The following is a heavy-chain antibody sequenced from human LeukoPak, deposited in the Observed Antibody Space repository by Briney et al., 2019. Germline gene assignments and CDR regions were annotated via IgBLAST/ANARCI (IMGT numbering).Heavy chain of an antibody. CDR3: ARTQSQSGSYRYYFGY. D-gene: IGHD1-26*01. Sequence: TSETLSLTCTVSGASVGSAGYYWSWLRQPPGGGLEWIGYIYYISNTNYNPSLKSRVTMSVDPSKNQFSLKLNSVTAADTAVYYCARTQSQSGSYRYYFGYWGQGTLVTVSS. CDR2: IYYISNT. V-gene: IGHV4-61*08. J-gene: IGHJ4*02. CDR1: GASVGSAGYY.